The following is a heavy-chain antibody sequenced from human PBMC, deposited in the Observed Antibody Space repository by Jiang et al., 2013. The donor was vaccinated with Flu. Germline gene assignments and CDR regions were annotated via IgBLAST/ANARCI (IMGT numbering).Heavy chain of an antibody. Sequence: SGAEVKKPGSSVKVSCKASGGTFSSYAISWVRQAPGQGLEWMGGIIPILGIANYAQKFQGRVTITADKSTSTAYMELSSLRSEDTAVYYCARDFTRLRCSGGSCYGGRYGMDVWGQGTTGHRLL. D-gene: IGHD2-15*01. CDR2: IIPILGIA. V-gene: IGHV1-69*10. CDR3: ARDFTRLRCSGGSCYGGRYGMDV. J-gene: IGHJ6*02. CDR1: GGTFSSYA.